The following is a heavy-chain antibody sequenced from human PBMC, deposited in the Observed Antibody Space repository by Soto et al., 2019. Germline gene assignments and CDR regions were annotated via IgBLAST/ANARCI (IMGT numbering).Heavy chain of an antibody. Sequence: QVQLVQSGAEVKKPGASVKVSCKASGYTFTSYGISWVRQAPGQGLEWMGWISAYNGNTNYAQKLQGRVTMTTDTSTSTAYMERRSLRSDDTAVYYCARGTPHYDAGTGYAFDIWGQGTMVTVSS. V-gene: IGHV1-18*01. CDR3: ARGTPHYDAGTGYAFDI. D-gene: IGHD5-12*01. CDR1: GYTFTSYG. J-gene: IGHJ3*02. CDR2: ISAYNGNT.